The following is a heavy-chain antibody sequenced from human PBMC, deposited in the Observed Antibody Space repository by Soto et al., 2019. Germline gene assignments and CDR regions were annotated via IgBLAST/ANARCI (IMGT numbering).Heavy chain of an antibody. D-gene: IGHD1-26*01. V-gene: IGHV3-72*01. CDR3: GRWTSGSPDC. Sequence: EVQLVESGGGLVQPGGSLRLSCAASGFTLSDHYMDWVRQAPGKGLEWLGRTRNKANNYITEYATSVKGRFTISRDDSKTSVYLQLNRLKSEDTAVYYCGRWTSGSPDCWGQGTLVTVS. J-gene: IGHJ4*02. CDR1: GFTLSDHY. CDR2: TRNKANNYIT.